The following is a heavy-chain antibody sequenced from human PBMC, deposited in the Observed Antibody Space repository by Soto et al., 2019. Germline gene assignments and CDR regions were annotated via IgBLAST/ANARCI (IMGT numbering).Heavy chain of an antibody. V-gene: IGHV3-23*01. CDR2: ISGSGGST. CDR1: GFTFSSYD. CDR3: AKDPFYDSSGPD. J-gene: IGHJ4*02. D-gene: IGHD3-22*01. Sequence: EVQLLESGGGLVQPGGSLRLSCAASGFTFSSYDMSWVRQAPGKGLEWVSAISGSGGSTYYADSVKGRFTISRDNSKNTLYLQMNSLRAEDTAVYYCAKDPFYDSSGPDWGQGTLVTVSS.